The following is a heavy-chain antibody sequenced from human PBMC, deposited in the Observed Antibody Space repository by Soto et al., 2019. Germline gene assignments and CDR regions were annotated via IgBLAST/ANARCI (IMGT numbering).Heavy chain of an antibody. V-gene: IGHV3-33*01. CDR3: ARDETYGSGSYFLGSTNWFDP. CDR2: IWYDGSNK. D-gene: IGHD3-10*01. Sequence: GGSLRLSCAASGFTFSSYGMHWVRQAPGKGLEWVAVIWYDGSNKYYADSVKGRFTISRDNSKNTLYLQMNSLRAEDTAVYYCARDETYGSGSYFLGSTNWFDPWGQGTLVTVSS. CDR1: GFTFSSYG. J-gene: IGHJ5*02.